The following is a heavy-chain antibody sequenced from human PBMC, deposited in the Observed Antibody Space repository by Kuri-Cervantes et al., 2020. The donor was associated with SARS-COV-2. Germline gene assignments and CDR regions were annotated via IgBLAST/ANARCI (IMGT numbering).Heavy chain of an antibody. J-gene: IGHJ5*02. V-gene: IGHV4-39*01. Sequence: SETLSLTCSVSGGSISSSSYYWGWIRQPPGKGLVWVGIISYSGSTYHNPSLKSRITISVDTSKNQFSLKLSSVTAADTAVYYCARRVPDDYGDYRFDPWGQGTLVTVSS. CDR3: ARRVPDDYGDYRFDP. CDR1: GGSISSSSYY. D-gene: IGHD4-17*01. CDR2: ISYSGST.